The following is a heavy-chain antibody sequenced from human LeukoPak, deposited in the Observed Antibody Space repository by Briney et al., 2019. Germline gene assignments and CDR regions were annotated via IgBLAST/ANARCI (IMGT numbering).Heavy chain of an antibody. Sequence: ASVKVSCKASGYTFTSYGISWVRQAPGQGLEWMGWISAYNSNTNYAQTLQGRVTMTTDRYTSTAYMELRSLRSDDTAVYYCARDNVGYSSGWYDYWGEGTLVTVSS. CDR1: GYTFTSYG. CDR2: ISAYNSNT. V-gene: IGHV1-18*01. J-gene: IGHJ4*02. CDR3: ARDNVGYSSGWYDY. D-gene: IGHD6-19*01.